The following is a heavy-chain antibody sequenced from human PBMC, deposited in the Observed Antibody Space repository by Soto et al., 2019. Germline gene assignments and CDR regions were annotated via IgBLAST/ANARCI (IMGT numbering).Heavy chain of an antibody. CDR1: GFTFSSYD. CDR2: IGTAGDT. V-gene: IGHV3-13*01. D-gene: IGHD5-12*01. Sequence: PGGSLRLSCAASGFTFSSYDMHWVRQATGKGLEWVSAIGTAGDTYYPGSVKGRFTISRENAKNSLYLQMNSLRAEDTAVYYCARERDGYNYRTNGMDVWGQGTTVTVSS. CDR3: ARERDGYNYRTNGMDV. J-gene: IGHJ6*02.